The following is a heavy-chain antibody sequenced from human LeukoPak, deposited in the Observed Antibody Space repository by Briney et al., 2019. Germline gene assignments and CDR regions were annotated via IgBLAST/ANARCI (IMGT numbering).Heavy chain of an antibody. V-gene: IGHV4-34*01. CDR2: INHSGST. CDR3: ARGTWGNWFDP. Sequence: SETLSLTCAVYGGSFSGYYWSWIRQPPGKGLEWIGEINHSGSTNYNPSLKSRVTISVDTSKNQFSLKLSSVTAADTAVYYCARGTWGNWFDPWGQGTLVTVSS. D-gene: IGHD7-27*01. CDR1: GGSFSGYY. J-gene: IGHJ5*02.